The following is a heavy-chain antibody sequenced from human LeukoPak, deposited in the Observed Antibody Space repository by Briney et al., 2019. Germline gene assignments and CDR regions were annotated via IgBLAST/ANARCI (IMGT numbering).Heavy chain of an antibody. V-gene: IGHV3-66*01. CDR1: GFTVTDNY. CDR2: IYSGNVA. CDR3: SRDVGFLLGMVV. J-gene: IGHJ6*02. D-gene: IGHD2-21*01. Sequence: GGSLRLSCAASGFTVTDNYMSWVRQAPGKGLEWVSVIYSGNVAYYAESAKGRFTVSRDKSKNELYLQMNNLRVEDTGVYYCSRDVGFLLGMVVWGQGTTVTVSS.